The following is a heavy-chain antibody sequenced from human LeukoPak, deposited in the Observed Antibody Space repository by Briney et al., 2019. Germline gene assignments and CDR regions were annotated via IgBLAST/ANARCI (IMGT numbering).Heavy chain of an antibody. CDR1: GYTFSNFG. J-gene: IGHJ3*02. V-gene: IGHV3-23*01. CDR2: ISGSGGST. D-gene: IGHD6-19*01. CDR3: AKVGSGWYQDAFDI. Sequence: GASVKVSCKAAGYTFSNFGISWVRQAPGKGLEWVSAISGSGGSTYYADSVKGRFTISRDNSKNTLYLQMNSLRAEDTAVYYCAKVGSGWYQDAFDIWGQGTMVTVSS.